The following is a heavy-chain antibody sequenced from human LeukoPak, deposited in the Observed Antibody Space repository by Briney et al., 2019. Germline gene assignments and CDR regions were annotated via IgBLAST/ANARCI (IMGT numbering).Heavy chain of an antibody. J-gene: IGHJ4*02. Sequence: PGGSLRLSCAASGFTFSSYAMSWVRQAPGKGLEWVSAISGSGGRTYYADSVKGRFTISRDNSKNTLSLQMNSLRAEDTAVYYCAKAYGWEMATINLGYWGQGTLVTVSS. CDR3: AKAYGWEMATINLGY. CDR1: GFTFSSYA. V-gene: IGHV3-23*01. D-gene: IGHD5-24*01. CDR2: ISGSGGRT.